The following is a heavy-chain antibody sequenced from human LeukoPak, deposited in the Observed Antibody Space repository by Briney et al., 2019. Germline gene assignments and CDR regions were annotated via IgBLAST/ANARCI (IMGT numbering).Heavy chain of an antibody. Sequence: GGSLRLSCAASGFSFRSYEMKWVRQAPEKGLEWVSYISSSSSTIYYADSVKGRFTISRDNAKNSLYLQMNNLRAEDTAVYYCARDSSPDSWGQGTLVTVSS. V-gene: IGHV3-48*01. J-gene: IGHJ4*02. CDR2: ISSSSSTI. CDR3: ARDSSPDS. CDR1: GFSFRSYE. D-gene: IGHD6-13*01.